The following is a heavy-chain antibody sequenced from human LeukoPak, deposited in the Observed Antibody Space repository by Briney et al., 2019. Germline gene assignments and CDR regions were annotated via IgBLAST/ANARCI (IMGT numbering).Heavy chain of an antibody. D-gene: IGHD2-2*01. Sequence: GASVKVSCKASGYTFTSYDINWVRQAPGQGLEWMGWINPNSGGTKYAQNFQGRVTMTRDTSTSTAYMEVSRLRSDDTAVYYCARDVGEYCSSKNCYASHYWGQGTLVTISS. CDR1: GYTFTSYD. CDR3: ARDVGEYCSSKNCYASHY. CDR2: INPNSGGT. J-gene: IGHJ4*02. V-gene: IGHV1-2*02.